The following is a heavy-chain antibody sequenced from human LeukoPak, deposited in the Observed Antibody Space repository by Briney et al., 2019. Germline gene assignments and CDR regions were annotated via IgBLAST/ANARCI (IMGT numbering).Heavy chain of an antibody. CDR1: GGSISSSSYY. Sequence: TSETLSLTCTVSGGSISSSSYYWGWIRQPPGKGLEWIGSIYYSGSTYYNPSLKSRVTISVDTSKNQFSLKLSSVTAADTAVYYCARAPGAWLYGAFDIWGQGTMVTVSS. J-gene: IGHJ3*02. D-gene: IGHD3-22*01. CDR2: IYYSGST. CDR3: ARAPGAWLYGAFDI. V-gene: IGHV4-39*07.